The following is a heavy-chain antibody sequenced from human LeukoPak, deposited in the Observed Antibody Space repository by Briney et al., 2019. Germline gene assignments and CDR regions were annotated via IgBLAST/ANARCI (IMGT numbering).Heavy chain of an antibody. CDR1: GFTFSSYS. CDR2: ISSSSSYI. CDR3: ARDIPYYYDSRDVDY. Sequence: PGGSLRLSCAASGFTFSSYSMSWVRQASGKGLEWASSISSSSSYIYYADSVKGRFTISRDNAKNSLYLQMNSLRAEDTAVYYCARDIPYYYDSRDVDYWGQGTLVTVSS. V-gene: IGHV3-21*01. J-gene: IGHJ4*02. D-gene: IGHD3-22*01.